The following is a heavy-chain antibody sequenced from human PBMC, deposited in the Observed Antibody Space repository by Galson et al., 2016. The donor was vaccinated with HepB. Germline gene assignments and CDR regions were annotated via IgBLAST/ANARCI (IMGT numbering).Heavy chain of an antibody. CDR1: GFTFYSYS. CDR2: ISGSGTYI. D-gene: IGHD3-10*01. J-gene: IGHJ6*02. Sequence: SLRLSCAGSGFTFYSYSLNWVRQAPGKGLEWVSSISGSGTYINYADSVKGRFTISRDSAKNSLYLQMDSLRVEDTATYYCARDIKSSFMGLGAISYYGMDVWGRGTTVAVSS. CDR3: ARDIKSSFMGLGAISYYGMDV. V-gene: IGHV3-21*06.